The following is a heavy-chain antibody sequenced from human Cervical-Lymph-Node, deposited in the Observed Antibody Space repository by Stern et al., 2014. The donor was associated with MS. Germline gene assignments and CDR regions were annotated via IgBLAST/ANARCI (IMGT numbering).Heavy chain of an antibody. D-gene: IGHD5-12*01. CDR3: AHGTLYSGYDFDWYFDL. V-gene: IGHV2-5*02. Sequence: ESGPTLVKPTQTLTLTCTFSGFSLSTSGVGVGWIRQPPGKALEWLALIYWDDDKRYSPSLKSRLTITKDTSKNQVVLTMTNMDPVDTATYYCAHGTLYSGYDFDWYFDLWGRGTLVTVSS. CDR1: GFSLSTSGVG. J-gene: IGHJ2*01. CDR2: IYWDDDK.